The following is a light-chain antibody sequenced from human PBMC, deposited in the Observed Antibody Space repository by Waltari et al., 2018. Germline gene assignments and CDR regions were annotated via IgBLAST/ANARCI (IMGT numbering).Light chain of an antibody. V-gene: IGKV3-20*01. CDR3: QQYGSSPWT. Sequence: EIVLTQSPGTLSLSPGERATLSCRASQSVSSSYLAWYQQKPGQAPRVLILGASNRATGIPDRFSGSGSGTDFTLTISRLEPEDFAVYYCQQYGSSPWTFGQGTKVEIK. CDR2: GAS. J-gene: IGKJ1*01. CDR1: QSVSSSY.